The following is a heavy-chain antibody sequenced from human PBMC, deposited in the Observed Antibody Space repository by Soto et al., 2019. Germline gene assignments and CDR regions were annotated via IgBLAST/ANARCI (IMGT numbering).Heavy chain of an antibody. CDR2: INAGNGNT. CDR3: ARAPSWRYFDL. J-gene: IGHJ2*01. V-gene: IGHV1-3*05. Sequence: QVQLVQSGAEEKKPGASVKVSCKASGYTFTSYAMHWVRQAPGQRLEWMGWINAGNGNTKYSQKFQGRVTITRDTSASTAYVELSSLRPEDTAVYCCARAPSWRYFDLWGRGTLVTVSS. CDR1: GYTFTSYA.